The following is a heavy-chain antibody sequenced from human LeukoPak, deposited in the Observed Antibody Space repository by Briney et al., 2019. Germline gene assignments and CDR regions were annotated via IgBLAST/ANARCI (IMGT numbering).Heavy chain of an antibody. D-gene: IGHD4-11*01. CDR1: GVSISSGSHY. CDR3: ARYRTRDDYSNPFDY. J-gene: IGHJ4*02. V-gene: IGHV4-61*02. Sequence: SETLSLTCTVSGVSISSGSHYGSWIRQPAGKGLEWIGRIYNSGSTNYNPSPKRRVTISVDTPKNQFSLKLSSVTAADTAVYYCARYRTRDDYSNPFDYWGQGTLVTVSS. CDR2: IYNSGST.